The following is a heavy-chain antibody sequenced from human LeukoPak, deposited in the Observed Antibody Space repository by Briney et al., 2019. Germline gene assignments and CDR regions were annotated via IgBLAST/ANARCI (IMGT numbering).Heavy chain of an antibody. CDR2: IYYSGST. V-gene: IGHV4-39*02. CDR3: ARVSCSGGACPFGSWFDP. CDR1: GGSISSSSYS. J-gene: IGHJ5*02. Sequence: PSETLSLTCTVSGGSISSSSYSWGWIRQPPGKGLEWIGSIYYSGSTYYNPSLKSRVTISVDTSKKLFSLRLSSVTAADTAVYYCARVSCSGGACPFGSWFDPWGQGTLVTVSS. D-gene: IGHD2-15*01.